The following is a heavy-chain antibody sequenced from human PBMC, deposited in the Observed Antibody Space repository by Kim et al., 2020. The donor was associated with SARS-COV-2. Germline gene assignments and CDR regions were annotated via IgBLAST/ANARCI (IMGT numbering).Heavy chain of an antibody. CDR1: GYTFTSYG. CDR3: ARVPILTTLYYYGMDV. Sequence: ASVKVSCKASGYTFTSYGISWVRQAPGQGLEWMGWISAYNGNTNYAQKLQGRVTMTTDTSTSTAYMELRSLRSDDTAVYYCARVPILTTLYYYGMDVWGQGTTVTVSS. J-gene: IGHJ6*02. V-gene: IGHV1-18*01. CDR2: ISAYNGNT. D-gene: IGHD4-4*01.